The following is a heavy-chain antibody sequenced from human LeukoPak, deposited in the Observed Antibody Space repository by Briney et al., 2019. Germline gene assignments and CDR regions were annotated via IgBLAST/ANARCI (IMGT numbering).Heavy chain of an antibody. D-gene: IGHD5-24*01. J-gene: IGHJ3*02. CDR2: IYYSGST. CDR1: GGSISSYY. CDR3: ARDRKFGARDGYNYIAFDI. V-gene: IGHV4-59*01. Sequence: SETLSLTCTVSGGSISSYYWSWIRQPPGKGLDWIGYIYYSGSTNYNPSLKSRVTISVDTSKNQFSLKLSSVTAADTAVYYCARDRKFGARDGYNYIAFDIWGQGTMVTVSS.